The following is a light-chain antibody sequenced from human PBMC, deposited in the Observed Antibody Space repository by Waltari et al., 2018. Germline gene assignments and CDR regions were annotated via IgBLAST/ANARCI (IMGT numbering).Light chain of an antibody. J-gene: IGKJ4*01. V-gene: IGKV1-5*03. CDR1: QSISTW. CDR3: QHYDSYPPT. CDR2: KAS. Sequence: DITFTQSPPTLLVCIGARVTITCRASQSISTWLAWYQQKPGKAPNLLISKASSLENEVPSRFSGSGSGTEFTLTISSLQPDDFSTFYCQHYDSYPPTFGGGTKVEMK.